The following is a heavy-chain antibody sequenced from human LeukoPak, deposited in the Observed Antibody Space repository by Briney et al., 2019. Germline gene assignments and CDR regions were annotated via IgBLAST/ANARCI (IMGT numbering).Heavy chain of an antibody. Sequence: QPGGSLRLSCAASGFTFSSYAMHWVRQAPGKGLEWVAVISYDGSNKYYADSVKGRFTISRDNSKNTLYLQMNSLRAEDTAVYYCARDPTRIVVVTALDYWGQEPWSPSPQ. D-gene: IGHD2-21*02. V-gene: IGHV3-30*04. J-gene: IGHJ4*01. CDR1: GFTFSSYA. CDR2: ISYDGSNK. CDR3: ARDPTRIVVVTALDY.